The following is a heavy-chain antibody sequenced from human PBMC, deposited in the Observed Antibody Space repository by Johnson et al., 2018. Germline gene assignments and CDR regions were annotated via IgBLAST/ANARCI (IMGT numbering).Heavy chain of an antibody. D-gene: IGHD2-15*01. CDR3: EGDLGCSAGSCYSGYFQH. J-gene: IGHJ1*01. CDR1: GGSFRGYY. V-gene: IGHV3-11*01. CDR2: IRSSGSTQ. Sequence: QVQLQQWGAGLLKPSETXSLTCAVYGGSFRGYYWSWIRQPPGKGLEWVSYIRSSGSTQYYADSVKGRFTISRDNAENSLYLQMNSRRAEDTAVYYGEGDLGCSAGSCYSGYFQHWGQGTLVTVSS.